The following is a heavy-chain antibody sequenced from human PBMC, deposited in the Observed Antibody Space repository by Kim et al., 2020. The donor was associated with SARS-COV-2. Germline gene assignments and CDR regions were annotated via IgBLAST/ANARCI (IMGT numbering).Heavy chain of an antibody. CDR2: IYTSGST. CDR1: GGSISSGSYY. CDR3: ARDLFITMVRGGKKYYYYGMDV. D-gene: IGHD3-10*01. Sequence: SETLSLTCTVSGGSISSGSYYWSWIRQPAGKGLEWIGRIYTSGSTNYNPSLKSRVTISVDTSKNQFSLKLSSVTAADTAVYYCARDLFITMVRGGKKYYYYGMDVGGQGTTVTVSS. J-gene: IGHJ6*02. V-gene: IGHV4-61*02.